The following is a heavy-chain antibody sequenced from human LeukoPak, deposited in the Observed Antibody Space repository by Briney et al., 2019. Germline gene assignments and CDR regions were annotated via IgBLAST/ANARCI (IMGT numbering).Heavy chain of an antibody. Sequence: PSETLSLTCAVSGGSISSGGYSWSCIRQPPGKGLEWIGYIYHSGSTYYNPSLKSRVTISVDRSKNQFSLKLSSVTAADTAVYYCARGPSSGYGMDVWGQGTTVTVSS. CDR1: GGSISSGGYS. CDR3: ARGPSSGYGMDV. V-gene: IGHV4-30-2*01. CDR2: IYHSGST. D-gene: IGHD6-6*01. J-gene: IGHJ6*02.